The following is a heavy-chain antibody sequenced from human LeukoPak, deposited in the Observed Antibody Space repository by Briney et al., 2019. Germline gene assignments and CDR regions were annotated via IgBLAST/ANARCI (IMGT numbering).Heavy chain of an antibody. V-gene: IGHV4-61*02. D-gene: IGHD3-22*01. CDR2: IYTSGST. Sequence: PSETLSLTCTVSGDSISSGSYYWSWIRQPAGKGLEWLGLIYTSGSTNYNPSLKSRVTISVDTSKNQFSLKLSSVTAADTAVYYCARVRYDSSGYRAFDIWGQGTMVTVSS. J-gene: IGHJ3*02. CDR3: ARVRYDSSGYRAFDI. CDR1: GDSISSGSYY.